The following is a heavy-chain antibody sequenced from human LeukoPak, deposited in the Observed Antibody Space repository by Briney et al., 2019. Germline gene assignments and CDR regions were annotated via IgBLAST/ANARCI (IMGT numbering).Heavy chain of an antibody. CDR3: AKEGDGYH. V-gene: IGHV3-9*01. CDR1: GFPFDDYA. D-gene: IGHD5-24*01. Sequence: GGSLRLSCAASGFPFDDYAMHWVRQAPGKGLEWVSGISWNSGSIGYADSVKGRFTISRDNSKNSLYLQMNSLRTEDTALYYCAKEGDGYHWGQGTMVTVSS. J-gene: IGHJ3*01. CDR2: ISWNSGSI.